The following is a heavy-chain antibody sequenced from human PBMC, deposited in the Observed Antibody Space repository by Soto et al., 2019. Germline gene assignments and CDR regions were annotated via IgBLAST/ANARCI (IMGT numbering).Heavy chain of an antibody. V-gene: IGHV3-49*03. D-gene: IGHD3-22*01. J-gene: IGHJ5*02. Sequence: PGGSLRLSCTASGFTFCDYAMSWFRQAPGKGLEWVGFIRSKAYGGTTHYAASVKGRFTISRDDSKSIAYLQMNSLKTEDTAVYYCSTNYYDSSGYDNWFDPWGQGT. CDR3: STNYYDSSGYDNWFDP. CDR1: GFTFCDYA. CDR2: IRSKAYGGTT.